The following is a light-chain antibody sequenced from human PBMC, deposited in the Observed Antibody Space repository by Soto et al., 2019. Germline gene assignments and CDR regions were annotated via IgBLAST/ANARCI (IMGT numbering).Light chain of an antibody. CDR1: SSDVGGYNY. CDR3: SSYAGSNNVV. V-gene: IGLV2-8*01. J-gene: IGLJ2*01. CDR2: EVS. Sequence: ALTQPPSASGSPGQSVTISCTGTSSDVGGYNYVSWYQQHTGKAPKLMIYEVSKRPSGVHDRFSGSKSGNTASLTVSGLQAEDEADYYCSSYAGSNNVVFGGGTKLTVL.